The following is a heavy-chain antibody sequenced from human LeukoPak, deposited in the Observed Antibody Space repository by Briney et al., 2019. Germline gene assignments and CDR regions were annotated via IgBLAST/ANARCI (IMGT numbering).Heavy chain of an antibody. J-gene: IGHJ4*02. V-gene: IGHV4-4*07. CDR2: IYTSGTI. CDR1: GGSISSYY. Sequence: KSSETLSLTCTVSGGSISSYYWSWIRQPAGTALEWIGRIYTSGTITYNPSLKSRVTISVDTSKNQFSLKLSSVAAADTAVYYCARGIGFSGSYPFDYWGQGTLVTVSS. CDR3: ARGIGFSGSYPFDY. D-gene: IGHD1-26*01.